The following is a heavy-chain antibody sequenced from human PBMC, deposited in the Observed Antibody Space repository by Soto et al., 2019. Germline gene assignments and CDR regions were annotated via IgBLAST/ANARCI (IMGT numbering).Heavy chain of an antibody. CDR1: GFTFSSYA. D-gene: IGHD4-17*01. V-gene: IGHV3-23*01. Sequence: GESLKISCAASGFTFSSYAMSWVRQAPGKGLEWVSAISGSGGSTYYADSVKGRFTISRDNSKNTLYLQMNSLRAEDTAVYYCAKDPTVTFDYWGQGTLVTVSS. CDR3: AKDPTVTFDY. CDR2: ISGSGGST. J-gene: IGHJ4*02.